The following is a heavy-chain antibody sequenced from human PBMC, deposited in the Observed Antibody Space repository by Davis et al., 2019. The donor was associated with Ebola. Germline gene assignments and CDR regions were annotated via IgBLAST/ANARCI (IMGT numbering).Heavy chain of an antibody. CDR1: GGSISSSNW. Sequence: MPSETLSLTCAVSGGSISSSNWWSWVRQPPGKGLEWIGEIYHSGSTNYNPSLKSRVTISVDTSKNQFSLKLSSVTAADTAVYYCARVVGATTGWFDPWGQGTLVTVSS. D-gene: IGHD1-26*01. V-gene: IGHV4-4*02. J-gene: IGHJ5*02. CDR3: ARVVGATTGWFDP. CDR2: IYHSGST.